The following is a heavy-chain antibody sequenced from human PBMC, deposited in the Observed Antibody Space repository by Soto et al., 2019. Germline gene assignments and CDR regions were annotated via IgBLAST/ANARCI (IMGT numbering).Heavy chain of an antibody. CDR1: GYSFTTYW. CDR2: IYPGDSDT. Sequence: PGESLKISCKGSGYSFTTYWIGWVRQMPGKGLEWMGAIYPGDSDTRYSPSFQGQVTISADKSISTAYLQWSSLKASDTAMYYCARLERTFYSDTSGYPFDYWGQGTLVTVSS. J-gene: IGHJ4*02. V-gene: IGHV5-51*01. CDR3: ARLERTFYSDTSGYPFDY. D-gene: IGHD3-22*01.